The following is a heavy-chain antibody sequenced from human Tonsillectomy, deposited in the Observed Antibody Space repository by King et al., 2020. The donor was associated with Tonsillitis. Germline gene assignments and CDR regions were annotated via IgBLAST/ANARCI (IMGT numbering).Heavy chain of an antibody. V-gene: IGHV3-13*01. Sequence: QLVQSGGGLVQPGGSLRLSCAASGFTFNNYDMHWVRQAPGKGLEWVSAIGSAGDTYYPGSVKGRFTISRENDKNFLYLQMNSLRAGDTAVYYCAREKVGQLLYDYWGKGTLVTVSS. D-gene: IGHD3-10*01. CDR1: GFTFNNYD. J-gene: IGHJ4*02. CDR2: IGSAGDT. CDR3: AREKVGQLLYDY.